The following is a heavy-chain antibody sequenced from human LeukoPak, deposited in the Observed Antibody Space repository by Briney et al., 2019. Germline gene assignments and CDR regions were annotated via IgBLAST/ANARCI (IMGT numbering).Heavy chain of an antibody. J-gene: IGHJ4*02. CDR1: GFTFNRNA. D-gene: IGHD6-19*01. V-gene: IGHV3-23*01. Sequence: GWSVRLSCAASGFTFNRNAISGVRQAPGRGVEGVSTIGGSGDKTFYADSVKSSFTISRDNSKNMLHLKMSSLTGEDTALYYCVRRGDASSGWGNHDYWGQGALVTVSS. CDR3: VRRGDASSGWGNHDY. CDR2: IGGSGDKT.